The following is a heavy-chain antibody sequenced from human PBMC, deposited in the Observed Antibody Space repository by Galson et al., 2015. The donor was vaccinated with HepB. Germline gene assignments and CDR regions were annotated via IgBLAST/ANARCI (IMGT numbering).Heavy chain of an antibody. CDR1: GGSISSYY. Sequence: ETLSLTCTVSGGSISSYYWSWIRQPPGKGLEWIGYIYYSGGTNYNPSLKSRVTISVDTSKNKFSLKLSSVTAADTAVYYCASQGWDYYYYYGMDVWGQGTTVTVSS. D-gene: IGHD1-26*01. CDR3: ASQGWDYYYYYGMDV. CDR2: IYYSGGT. V-gene: IGHV4-59*08. J-gene: IGHJ6*02.